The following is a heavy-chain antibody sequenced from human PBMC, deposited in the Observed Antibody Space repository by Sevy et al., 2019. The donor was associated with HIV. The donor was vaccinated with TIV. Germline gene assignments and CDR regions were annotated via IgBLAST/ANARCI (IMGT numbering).Heavy chain of an antibody. V-gene: IGHV1-8*01. CDR3: ARVRSVRGDILTGYYIEDYYYYGMDV. J-gene: IGHJ6*02. Sequence: ASVKVSCKASGYTFTSYDINWVRQATGQGLEWMGWMNPNSGNTGYAQKFQGRVTMTRNTSISTAYMELSSLRSEDTVVYYCARVRSVRGDILTGYYIEDYYYYGMDVWGQGTTVTVSS. CDR2: MNPNSGNT. CDR1: GYTFTSYD. D-gene: IGHD3-9*01.